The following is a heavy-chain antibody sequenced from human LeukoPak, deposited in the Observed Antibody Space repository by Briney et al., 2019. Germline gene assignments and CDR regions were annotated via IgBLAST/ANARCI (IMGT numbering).Heavy chain of an antibody. CDR2: ISSSSTI. Sequence: GGSLRLSCAASGFTFSSYSMNWVRQAPGKGLEWVSYISSSSTIYYADSVKGRFTISRDNAKNSLYLQMNSLRAEDTAVYYCARDLDEDTAMVTSFLLNYWGQGTLVTVSS. D-gene: IGHD5-18*01. CDR3: ARDLDEDTAMVTSFLLNY. V-gene: IGHV3-48*01. J-gene: IGHJ4*02. CDR1: GFTFSSYS.